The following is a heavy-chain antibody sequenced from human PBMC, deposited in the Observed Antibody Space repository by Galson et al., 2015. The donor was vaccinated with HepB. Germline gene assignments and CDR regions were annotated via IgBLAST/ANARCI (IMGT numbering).Heavy chain of an antibody. CDR1: GFTFSSYG. CDR2: IWYDGSNK. V-gene: IGHV3-33*08. D-gene: IGHD3-9*01. CDR3: ARTGAEHYDILTGYFFSGEMDY. Sequence: SLRLSCAASGFTFSSYGMHWVRQAPGKGLEWVAVIWYDGSNKYYADSVKGRFTISRDNSKNTLYLQMNSLRAEDTAVYYCARTGAEHYDILTGYFFSGEMDYWGQGTLVTVSS. J-gene: IGHJ4*02.